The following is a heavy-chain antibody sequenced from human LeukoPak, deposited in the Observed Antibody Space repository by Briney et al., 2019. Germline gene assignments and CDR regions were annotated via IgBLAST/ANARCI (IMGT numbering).Heavy chain of an antibody. CDR3: SRSLNF. CDR1: GFTFSRSW. J-gene: IGHJ4*02. CDR2: IKEDGSET. V-gene: IGHV3-7*01. Sequence: GGSLRLSCATSGFTFSRSWMDWVRQAPGKGLEWVANIKEDGSETRYVDSAKGRFTISRDNAKNSLFLQVDNLRVEDTAIYYCSRSLNFWGQGTLVTVSP.